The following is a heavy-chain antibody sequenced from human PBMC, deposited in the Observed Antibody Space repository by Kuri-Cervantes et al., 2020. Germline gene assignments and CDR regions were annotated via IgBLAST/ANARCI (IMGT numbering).Heavy chain of an antibody. D-gene: IGHD4-17*01. CDR2: VSSSSSEI. V-gene: IGHV3-21*01. Sequence: GGFLRPPCQPPGFTFSSYSMNWVRQAPGKGLEWVSSVSSSSSEIYYADSVKGRFTISRDNAKNSLYLQMNSLRAEDTAVYYCARDRDYGDSHYYYGMDVWGQGTTVTVSS. J-gene: IGHJ6*02. CDR1: GFTFSSYS. CDR3: ARDRDYGDSHYYYGMDV.